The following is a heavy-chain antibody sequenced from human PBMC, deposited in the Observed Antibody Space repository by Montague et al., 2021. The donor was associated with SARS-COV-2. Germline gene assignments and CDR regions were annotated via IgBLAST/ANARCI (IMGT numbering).Heavy chain of an antibody. CDR3: ARIRAIKYDAFDI. CDR2: IYYSGST. Sequence: SETRSLTCSVSGGSITGYYWSWIRQPPGKGLEWIGYIYYSGSTKYNPSLKSRVTISLDTPKNQFSLMLTSVTAANTAVYYCARIRAIKYDAFDIWGQGTVVAVSS. J-gene: IGHJ3*02. CDR1: GGSITGYY. V-gene: IGHV4-59*01. D-gene: IGHD2-2*01.